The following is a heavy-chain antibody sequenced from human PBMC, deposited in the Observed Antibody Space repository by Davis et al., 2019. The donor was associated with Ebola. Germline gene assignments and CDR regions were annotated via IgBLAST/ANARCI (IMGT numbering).Heavy chain of an antibody. V-gene: IGHV1-69*13. Sequence: APSVKVSCKASGGTFSSYAISWVRQAPGQGLEWMGGIIPIFGTANYAQKFQGRVTITADESTSTAYMELSSLRSEDTAVYYCARGRRANYYYYGMDVWGQGTTVTVSS. J-gene: IGHJ6*02. CDR2: IIPIFGTA. D-gene: IGHD6-25*01. CDR3: ARGRRANYYYYGMDV. CDR1: GGTFSSYA.